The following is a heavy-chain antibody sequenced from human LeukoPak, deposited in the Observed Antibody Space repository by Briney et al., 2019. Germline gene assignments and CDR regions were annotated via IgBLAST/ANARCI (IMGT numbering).Heavy chain of an antibody. V-gene: IGHV3-7*01. Sequence: GGSLRLSCAASGFNLSYYWMTWVRQAPGKGLEWVANIKHDGSEKYYVDSVKGRFSISRDNAKNSLYLQMNSLRAEDTAVYYCAGNGDYIKWGQGTLVTVSS. J-gene: IGHJ4*02. CDR2: IKHDGSEK. CDR3: AGNGDYIK. D-gene: IGHD4-17*01. CDR1: GFNLSYYW.